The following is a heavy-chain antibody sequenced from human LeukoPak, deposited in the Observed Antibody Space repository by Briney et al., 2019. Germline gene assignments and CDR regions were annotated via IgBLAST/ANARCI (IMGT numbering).Heavy chain of an antibody. CDR3: ATHSVGSGSYYRGYYFDY. D-gene: IGHD3-10*01. V-gene: IGHV4-39*07. CDR2: IYYSGST. Sequence: SETLSLTCTVSGGSISSSSYYWGWIRQPPGKGLEWIGSIYYSGSTYYNPSLKSRVTISVDTSKNQFSLKLSSVTAADTAVYYCATHSVGSGSYYRGYYFDYWGQGTLVTVSS. J-gene: IGHJ4*02. CDR1: GGSISSSSYY.